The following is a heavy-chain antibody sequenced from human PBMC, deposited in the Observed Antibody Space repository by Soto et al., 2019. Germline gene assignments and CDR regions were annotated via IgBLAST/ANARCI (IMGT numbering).Heavy chain of an antibody. D-gene: IGHD3-22*01. Sequence: GESLKISCRTSGYKFTSSWIAWVRQKPGKGLEWMGIIFPSDSDTRYSPSFQGQVTISVDRSTSTVFLQWASLKASDTAVYFCARKDKSGYFNWFDPWGQGTLVTVSS. V-gene: IGHV5-51*01. CDR1: GYKFTSSW. J-gene: IGHJ5*02. CDR2: IFPSDSDT. CDR3: ARKDKSGYFNWFDP.